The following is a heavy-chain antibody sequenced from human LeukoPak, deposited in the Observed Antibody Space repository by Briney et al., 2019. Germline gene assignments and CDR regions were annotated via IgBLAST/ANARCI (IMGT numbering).Heavy chain of an antibody. V-gene: IGHV3-7*01. Sequence: PGGSLRLSCAASGFTFSSYWMSWVRQPPGKGLEWVANIKNDGSEKYYVDSVKGRFTISRDYAKNSLYLQMNSLRAEDTAVYYCARVGTAEGTLEDYWGQGTLVTVSS. J-gene: IGHJ4*02. CDR2: IKNDGSEK. CDR1: GFTFSSYW. CDR3: ARVGTAEGTLEDY. D-gene: IGHD6-13*01.